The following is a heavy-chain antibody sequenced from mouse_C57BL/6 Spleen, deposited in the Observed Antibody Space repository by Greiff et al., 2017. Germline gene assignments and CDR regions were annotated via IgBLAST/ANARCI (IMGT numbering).Heavy chain of an antibody. Sequence: VQLQQPGAELVKPGASVKMSCKASGYTFTSYWITWVKQRPGQGLEWIGDISPGSGSTNYNEQFKSKATLTVDTSSSTAYMQLSSLTSEDSAVYYCARSKAYYGYYDYFDDWGQGTTLTVSS. CDR3: ARSKAYYGYYDYFDD. CDR1: GYTFTSYW. D-gene: IGHD2-3*01. V-gene: IGHV1-55*01. J-gene: IGHJ2*01. CDR2: ISPGSGST.